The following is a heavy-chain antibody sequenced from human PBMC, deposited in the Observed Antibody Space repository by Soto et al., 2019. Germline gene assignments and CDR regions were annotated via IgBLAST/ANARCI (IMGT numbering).Heavy chain of an antibody. V-gene: IGHV1-2*02. CDR2: INPNSGGT. CDR3: ATRLLYGEGAFDI. Sequence: ASVKVSCKASGYTFTGYYMHWVQQAPGQGLEWMGWINPNSGGTNYAQKLQGRVTMTTDTPTSTAYMELRSLRSDDTAVYYCATRLLYGEGAFDIWGQGTMVTVS. D-gene: IGHD4-17*01. J-gene: IGHJ3*02. CDR1: GYTFTGYY.